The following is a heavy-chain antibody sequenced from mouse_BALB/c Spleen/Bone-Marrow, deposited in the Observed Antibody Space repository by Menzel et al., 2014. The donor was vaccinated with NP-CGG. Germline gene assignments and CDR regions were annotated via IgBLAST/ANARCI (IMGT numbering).Heavy chain of an antibody. CDR1: GYTFTDYE. D-gene: IGHD2-2*01. CDR2: IDPETGGT. CDR3: TRRWLRRGFDY. V-gene: IGHV1-15*01. Sequence: VKLMESGAELVRPGASVTLSCKASGYTFTDYEMHWVKQTPVHGLEWIGAIDPETGGTAYNQKFKGKATLTADKSSSTAYMELRSLTSEDSAVYYCTRRWLRRGFDYWGQGTTLTVSS. J-gene: IGHJ2*01.